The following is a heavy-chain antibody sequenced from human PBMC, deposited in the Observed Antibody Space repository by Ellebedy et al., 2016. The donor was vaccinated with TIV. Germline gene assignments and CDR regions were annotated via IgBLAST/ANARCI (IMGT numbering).Heavy chain of an antibody. J-gene: IGHJ6*03. CDR3: ARGRWKGRRLYYYYMDV. D-gene: IGHD5-24*01. Sequence: SVKVSCXASGGTFSSYAISWVRQAPGQGLEWMGGIIPIFGTANYAQKFQGRVTITADESTSTAYMELSSLRSEDTAVYYCARGRWKGRRLYYYYMDVWGKGTTVTVSS. CDR1: GGTFSSYA. CDR2: IIPIFGTA. V-gene: IGHV1-69*13.